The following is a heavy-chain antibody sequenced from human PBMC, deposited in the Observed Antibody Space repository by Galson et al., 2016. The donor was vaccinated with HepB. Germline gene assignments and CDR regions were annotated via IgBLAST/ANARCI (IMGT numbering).Heavy chain of an antibody. CDR1: GYTFTSYG. D-gene: IGHD1-26*01. CDR3: ARDNVGATASSY. Sequence: SVKVSCKASGYTFTSYGFSWVRQAPGQGLEWMGWISAYSGNTDYAPNFQGRVTMTTDTSTSTAYMELRSLRFDDTAMYYCARDNVGATASSYWGQGTLVTVAS. J-gene: IGHJ4*02. V-gene: IGHV1-18*01. CDR2: ISAYSGNT.